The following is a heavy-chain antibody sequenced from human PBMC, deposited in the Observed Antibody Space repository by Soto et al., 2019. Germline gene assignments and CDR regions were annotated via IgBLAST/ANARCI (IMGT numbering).Heavy chain of an antibody. CDR3: ARAWGSIAAAGPFDY. CDR1: GYTFTSYG. D-gene: IGHD6-13*01. V-gene: IGHV1-18*04. CDR2: ISAYNGNT. J-gene: IGHJ4*02. Sequence: VASVKVSCKASGYTFTSYGISWVRQAPGQGLEWMGWISAYNGNTNYAQKLQGRVTMTTDTSTSTAYMELRSLRSDDTAVYYCARAWGSIAAAGPFDYWGQGTLVTVS.